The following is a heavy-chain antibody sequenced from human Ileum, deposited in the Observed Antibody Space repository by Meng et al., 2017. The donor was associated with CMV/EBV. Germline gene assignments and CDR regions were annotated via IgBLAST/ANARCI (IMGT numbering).Heavy chain of an antibody. CDR2: IYSGGST. D-gene: IGHD3-10*01. J-gene: IGHJ4*02. CDR1: GLTVSSNY. Sequence: AACGLTVSSNYMSWVRQAPGKGLEWVSVIYSGGSTYYAESVKGRFTISRDNSKNTLYLQMNSLRAEDTAVYYCALYYGSGSYSNDYWGQGTLVTVSS. V-gene: IGHV3-53*01. CDR3: ALYYGSGSYSNDY.